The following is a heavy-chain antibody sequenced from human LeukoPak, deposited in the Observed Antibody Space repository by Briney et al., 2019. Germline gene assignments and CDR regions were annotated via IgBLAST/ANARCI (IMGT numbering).Heavy chain of an antibody. Sequence: PGGSLRLSCAASGFTFSSYEMNWVRQAPGKGLEWASYISSSGSTIYYADSVKGRFTISRDNAKNSLYLQMNSLRAEDTAVYYCAELGITMIGDVWGKGTTATISS. D-gene: IGHD3-10*02. J-gene: IGHJ6*04. CDR2: ISSSGSTI. CDR1: GFTFSSYE. V-gene: IGHV3-48*03. CDR3: AELGITMIGDV.